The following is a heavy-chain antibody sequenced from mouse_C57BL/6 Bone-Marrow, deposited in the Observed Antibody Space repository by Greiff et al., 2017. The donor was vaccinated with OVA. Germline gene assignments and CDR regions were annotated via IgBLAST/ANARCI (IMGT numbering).Heavy chain of an antibody. CDR3: ARGVFYSNWYFDV. CDR2: FHPYNDDT. J-gene: IGHJ1*03. D-gene: IGHD2-1*01. V-gene: IGHV1-47*01. Sequence: ESGAELVKPGASVKMSCKASGYTFTTYPIEWMKQNHGKSLEWIGNFHPYNDDTKYNEKFKGKATLTVEKSSSTVYLELSRLTSDDSAVYYCARGVFYSNWYFDVWGTGTTVTVSS. CDR1: GYTFTTYP.